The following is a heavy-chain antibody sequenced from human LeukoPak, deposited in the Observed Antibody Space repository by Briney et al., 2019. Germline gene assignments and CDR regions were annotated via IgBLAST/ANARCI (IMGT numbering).Heavy chain of an antibody. D-gene: IGHD4-23*01. V-gene: IGHV1-69*04. J-gene: IGHJ4*02. Sequence: SVKVSCKASGGTFSSYAISWVRQAPGQGLEWMGRIIPILGIANYAQKFQDRVTITADKSTSTAYMELSSLRSEDTAVYYCARDTGGVVTPQLVDYWGQGTLVTVSS. CDR3: ARDTGGVVTPQLVDY. CDR1: GGTFSSYA. CDR2: IIPILGIA.